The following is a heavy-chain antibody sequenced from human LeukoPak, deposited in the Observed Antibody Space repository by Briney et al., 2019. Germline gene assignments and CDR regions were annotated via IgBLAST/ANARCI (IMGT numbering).Heavy chain of an antibody. D-gene: IGHD3-10*01. CDR1: GGSIGTYY. Sequence: SGTLSLTCTVSGGSIGTYYWSWIRQPPGKGLEWIGYVYYSGSTNYNPSLKSRVTISVDTSKNKFTLKLNSVTAADTAVYYCARSELLWFGGVNSGFDYWGQGTLVTVSS. V-gene: IGHV4-59*01. J-gene: IGHJ4*02. CDR3: ARSELLWFGGVNSGFDY. CDR2: VYYSGST.